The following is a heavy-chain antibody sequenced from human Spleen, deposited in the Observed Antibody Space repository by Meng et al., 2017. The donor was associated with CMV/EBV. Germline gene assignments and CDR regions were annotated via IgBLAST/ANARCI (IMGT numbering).Heavy chain of an antibody. CDR2: ISAYNGNT. Sequence: ASVKVSCKASGYSFTSYGISWVRQAPGQGLEWMGWISAYNGNTNYAEKLQGSVTMTTDTSTSTVYMELRSLRSDDTAVYYCARDRCSSTTCYIAPGYAYSGLDVWGQGTTVTVSS. V-gene: IGHV1-18*01. D-gene: IGHD2-2*02. CDR3: ARDRCSSTTCYIAPGYAYSGLDV. J-gene: IGHJ6*02. CDR1: GYSFTSYG.